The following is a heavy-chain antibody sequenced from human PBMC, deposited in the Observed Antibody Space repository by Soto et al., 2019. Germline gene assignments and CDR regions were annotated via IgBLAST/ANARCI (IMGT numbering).Heavy chain of an antibody. J-gene: IGHJ3*02. CDR2: ISGSGAGT. D-gene: IGHD3-10*02. Sequence: GGSLRLSCAASGFTFSNYAMSWVRQAPGKGLEWVAVISGSGAGTYFTDSVKGRFTISRDNSENTLYLQMNSLRAEDTAVYYCARLRVRAGPDAFDMWGQGTTDTVSS. CDR1: GFTFSNYA. V-gene: IGHV3-23*01. CDR3: ARLRVRAGPDAFDM.